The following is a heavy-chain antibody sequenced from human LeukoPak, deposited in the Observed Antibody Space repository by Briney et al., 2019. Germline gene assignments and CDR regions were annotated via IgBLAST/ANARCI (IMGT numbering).Heavy chain of an antibody. Sequence: ASVKVSCKVSGCTLTELSMHWVRQAPGKGLEWMGGFDPEDGETIYAQKFQGRVTMTEDTSTDTAYMELSSLRSEDTAVYYCATSERTTMVRPLPFDPWGQGTLVTVSS. CDR2: FDPEDGET. J-gene: IGHJ5*02. CDR1: GCTLTELS. CDR3: ATSERTTMVRPLPFDP. V-gene: IGHV1-24*01. D-gene: IGHD3-10*01.